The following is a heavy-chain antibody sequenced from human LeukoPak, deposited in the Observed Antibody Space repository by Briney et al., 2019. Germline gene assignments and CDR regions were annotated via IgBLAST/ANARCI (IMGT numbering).Heavy chain of an antibody. CDR2: ISGSGGST. CDR3: AKRGSSWSYFDY. CDR1: GFTFSSYA. D-gene: IGHD6-13*01. V-gene: IGHV3-23*01. J-gene: IGHJ4*02. Sequence: GGSLRLSCAASGFTFSSYAMSWVRQAPGKGLEWVSAISGSGGSTYYADSVKGRFTISRDNSKATLYLQMNSLRADDTAVYFCAKRGSSWSYFDYWGQGTLVTVSS.